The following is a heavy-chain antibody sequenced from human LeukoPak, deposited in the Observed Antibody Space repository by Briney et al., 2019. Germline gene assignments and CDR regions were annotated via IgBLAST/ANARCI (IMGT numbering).Heavy chain of an antibody. CDR3: ARSGNYYYYYMDV. J-gene: IGHJ6*03. D-gene: IGHD3-10*01. CDR1: GFTFSSYS. CDR2: ISSSSSYI. V-gene: IGHV3-21*01. Sequence: GGSLRLSCAASGFTFSSYSMNWVRQAPGKGLEWVSSISSSSSYIYYADSVKGRFTISGDNAKNSLYLQMNSLRAEDTAVYYCARSGNYYYYYMDVWGKGTTVTVSS.